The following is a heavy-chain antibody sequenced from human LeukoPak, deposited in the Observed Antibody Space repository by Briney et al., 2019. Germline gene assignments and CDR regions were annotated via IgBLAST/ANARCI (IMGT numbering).Heavy chain of an antibody. CDR1: GFTFSDYN. CDR3: ARTVLGNYDILTAGYYYYGMDV. D-gene: IGHD3-9*01. V-gene: IGHV3-23*01. J-gene: IGHJ6*02. Sequence: GGSLRLSCAASGFTFSDYNMSWVRQAPGKGLEWVSAISGSGGSTYYADSVKGRFTISRDNSKNTLYLQMNSLRAEDTAVYYCARTVLGNYDILTAGYYYYGMDVWGQGTTVTVSS. CDR2: ISGSGGST.